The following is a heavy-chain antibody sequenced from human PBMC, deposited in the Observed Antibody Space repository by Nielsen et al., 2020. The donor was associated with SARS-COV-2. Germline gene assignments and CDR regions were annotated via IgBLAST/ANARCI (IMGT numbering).Heavy chain of an antibody. Sequence: GGSLRLSCAASGFKFDDYGMSWVRQAPGKGLEWVSDINWNGENTGYADSVKGRFTISRDNAKNSLYLQMDSLRAEDTAIYYRARVNHSSISAWGQGTVVTVSS. CDR1: GFKFDDYG. D-gene: IGHD3-22*01. CDR3: ARVNHSSISA. V-gene: IGHV3-20*04. CDR2: INWNGENT. J-gene: IGHJ5*02.